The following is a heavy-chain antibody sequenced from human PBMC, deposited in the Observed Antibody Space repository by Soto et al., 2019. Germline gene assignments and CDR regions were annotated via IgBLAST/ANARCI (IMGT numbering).Heavy chain of an antibody. D-gene: IGHD3-3*02. Sequence: QEQLVESGGGVVQPGRSLRLSCAASGFTFNNYGIHWVRQAPGKGLEWVAVIWYDGSQTRYADSVKGRFTISRDNFQNTLYLQMDSLRAEDTAVYYCARESFSASPNFFDYWGQGTLVTVSS. CDR3: ARESFSASPNFFDY. J-gene: IGHJ4*02. CDR1: GFTFNNYG. V-gene: IGHV3-33*01. CDR2: IWYDGSQT.